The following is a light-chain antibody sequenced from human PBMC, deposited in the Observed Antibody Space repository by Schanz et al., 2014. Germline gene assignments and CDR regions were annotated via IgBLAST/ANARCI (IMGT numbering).Light chain of an antibody. CDR3: QHYSLSPL. V-gene: IGKV3-20*01. J-gene: IGKJ1*01. CDR2: AAS. Sequence: EIVLTQFPDTLSLSPGEGATLSCRASQSVSSIHLAWYQQKPGQAPRLLIYAASRRATGIPDRVSGSGSGTEFTLTISRLEPEDFAVYYCQHYSLSPLFGQGTKVDI. CDR1: QSVSSIH.